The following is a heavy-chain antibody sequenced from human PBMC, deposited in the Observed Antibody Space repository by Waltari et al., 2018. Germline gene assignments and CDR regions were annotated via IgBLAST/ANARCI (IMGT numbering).Heavy chain of an antibody. CDR1: GYTLNELS. Sequence: QVQLVQSGAEVKKPGASVKVSCKVSGYTLNELSMHWVRKAPGKGLEWMGGLETEDGETIYAQKFQGRVTMTEDTSTDTAYMELSSLRSEDTAVYYCATEFRSVAGYFDYWGQGTLVTVSS. V-gene: IGHV1-24*01. D-gene: IGHD6-19*01. CDR2: LETEDGET. J-gene: IGHJ4*02. CDR3: ATEFRSVAGYFDY.